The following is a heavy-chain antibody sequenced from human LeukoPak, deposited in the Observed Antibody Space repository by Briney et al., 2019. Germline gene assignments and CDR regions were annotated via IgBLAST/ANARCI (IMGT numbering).Heavy chain of an antibody. Sequence: GGSLRLSCAASGFTFSDYYMSWIRQVPGKGLEWVSYITSSGDTIYYADSVKGRFTISRDIPENSVYLQMSSLRAEDTAVYYCAREGGNWGEGYFDYWGQGTLVTVSS. CDR1: GFTFSDYY. D-gene: IGHD7-27*01. CDR3: AREGGNWGEGYFDY. CDR2: ITSSGDTI. J-gene: IGHJ4*02. V-gene: IGHV3-11*01.